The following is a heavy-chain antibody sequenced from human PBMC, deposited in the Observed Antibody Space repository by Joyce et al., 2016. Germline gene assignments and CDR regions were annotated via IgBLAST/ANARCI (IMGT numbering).Heavy chain of an antibody. CDR1: GYSVTSLF. Sequence: QVHLQESGPGLVKPSETLSLTCTVSGYSVTSLFWNWIRQPPGKGLEWVAHISSTGSTKYNPSLKSRATISLDAPRNQFSLKLTSVTAADTAMYYCARDGGYYFDYWGQGTLVAVSS. CDR3: ARDGGYYFDY. J-gene: IGHJ4*02. D-gene: IGHD3-16*01. CDR2: ISSTGST. V-gene: IGHV4-59*02.